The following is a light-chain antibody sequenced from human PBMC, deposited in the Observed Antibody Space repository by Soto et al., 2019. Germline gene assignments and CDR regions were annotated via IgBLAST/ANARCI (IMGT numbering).Light chain of an antibody. J-gene: IGKJ3*01. Sequence: EIVLTQSPGTLSLSPGERVTLSCRASQSVSSSYLAWYQQKPGQAPRLLIYGASSRATGIPDRFSGSGSGTDFTLTISRLEPEDFAVYYCQQYGGSPRTFGPGTKVDIK. CDR3: QQYGGSPRT. V-gene: IGKV3-20*01. CDR2: GAS. CDR1: QSVSSSY.